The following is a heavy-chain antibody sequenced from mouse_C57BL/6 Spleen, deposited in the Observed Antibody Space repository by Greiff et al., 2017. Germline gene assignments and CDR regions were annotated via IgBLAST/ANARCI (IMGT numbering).Heavy chain of an antibody. CDR1: GYTFTSYW. CDR3: ARYGSSPFAY. Sequence: QVQLQQPGAELVMPGASVKLSCKASGYTFTSYWMHWVKQRPGQGLEWIGEIDPSDSYTNYNQKFKGKSTLTVDKSSSTAYMQLSSLTSEASAVYYCARYGSSPFAYWGQGTLVTVSA. V-gene: IGHV1-69*01. CDR2: IDPSDSYT. D-gene: IGHD1-1*01. J-gene: IGHJ3*01.